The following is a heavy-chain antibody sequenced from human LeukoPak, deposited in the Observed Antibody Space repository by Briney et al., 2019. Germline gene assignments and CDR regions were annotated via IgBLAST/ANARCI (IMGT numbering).Heavy chain of an antibody. CDR3: AREGPRGNSQFDY. CDR1: GFTFSSYG. CDR2: IWYDGSNK. V-gene: IGHV3-33*01. Sequence: GGSLRLSCVASGFTFSSYGMHWVRQVPGKGLEWVALIWYDGSNKYYSDSGKGRFTISRDNSKNTLYLQMNGLSAEDTAVYYCAREGPRGNSQFDYWGQGTLVTVSS. D-gene: IGHD4-23*01. J-gene: IGHJ4*02.